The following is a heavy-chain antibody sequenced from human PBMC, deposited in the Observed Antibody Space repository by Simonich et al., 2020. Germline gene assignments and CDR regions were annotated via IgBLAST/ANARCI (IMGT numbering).Heavy chain of an antibody. CDR3: ARDTSYYGSGSYYFDY. V-gene: IGHV3-21*01. CDR1: GFTFSSYS. D-gene: IGHD3-10*01. Sequence: GGGLVKPGGSLRLSCAASGFTFSSYSMNWVRQAPGKGLEWVSSISSSSIYIYYADSGKGPFTISRDNAKNSLYLQMNSLRAEDTAVYYCARDTSYYGSGSYYFDYWGQGTLVTVSS. CDR2: ISSSSIYI. J-gene: IGHJ4*02.